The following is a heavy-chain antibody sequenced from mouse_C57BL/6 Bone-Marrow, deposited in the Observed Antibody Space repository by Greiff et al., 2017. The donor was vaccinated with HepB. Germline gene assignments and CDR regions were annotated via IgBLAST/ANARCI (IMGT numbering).Heavy chain of an antibody. Sequence: VQLQQPGAELVKPGASVKLSCKASGYTFTSYWMQWVKQRPGQGLEWIGEIDPSDSYTNYNQKFKGKATLTVDTSSSTAYMQLSSLTSEDSAVYYCARWDGYYGRAWFAYWGQGTLVTVSA. V-gene: IGHV1-50*01. D-gene: IGHD2-3*01. CDR2: IDPSDSYT. J-gene: IGHJ3*01. CDR1: GYTFTSYW. CDR3: ARWDGYYGRAWFAY.